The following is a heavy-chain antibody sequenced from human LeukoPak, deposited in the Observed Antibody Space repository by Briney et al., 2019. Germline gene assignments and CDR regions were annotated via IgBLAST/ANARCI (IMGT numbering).Heavy chain of an antibody. J-gene: IGHJ6*02. CDR1: GGSFSGYY. CDR3: ARQAPMVRAYGMDV. D-gene: IGHD3-10*01. CDR2: INHSGST. Sequence: SETLSLTCAVYGGSFSGYYWSWIRQPPGKGLEWIGEINHSGSTNYNPSLKSRVTISVDTSKNQFSLKLSSVTAADTAVYYCARQAPMVRAYGMDVWGQGTTVTVSS. V-gene: IGHV4-34*01.